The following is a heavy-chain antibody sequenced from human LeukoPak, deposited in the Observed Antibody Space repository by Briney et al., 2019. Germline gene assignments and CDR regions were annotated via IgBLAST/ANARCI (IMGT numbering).Heavy chain of an antibody. CDR1: GGSISSSNFY. D-gene: IGHD2-2*02. V-gene: IGHV4-39*01. Sequence: SETLSLTCTVSGGSISSSNFYWGWIRQPPGKGLEWIGSIYYSGSTYYNPSLKSRVTISVDTSKNQFSLKLSSVTAADTAVYYCALVVPAAIGYWGQGTLVTVSS. CDR3: ALVVPAAIGY. J-gene: IGHJ4*02. CDR2: IYYSGST.